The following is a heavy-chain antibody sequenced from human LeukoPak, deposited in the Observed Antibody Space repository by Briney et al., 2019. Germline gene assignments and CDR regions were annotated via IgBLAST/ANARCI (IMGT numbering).Heavy chain of an antibody. V-gene: IGHV3-23*01. D-gene: IGHD4-17*01. Sequence: GGSLRLSCVASGFTFSSYAINWVRQAPGKGLEWVSGTSGSGGRTYYADSVKGRFTISRDNSKNTLYLQMNSLRAEDTAVYYCAKDHGHSHYYGMDVWGQGTTVTVSS. CDR1: GFTFSSYA. CDR2: TSGSGGRT. J-gene: IGHJ6*02. CDR3: AKDHGHSHYYGMDV.